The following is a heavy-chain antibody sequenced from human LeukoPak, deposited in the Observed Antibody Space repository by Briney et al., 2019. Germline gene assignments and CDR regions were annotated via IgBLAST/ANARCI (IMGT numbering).Heavy chain of an antibody. CDR2: ISYGGSNK. J-gene: IGHJ4*02. CDR3: ARDSQNIVVVFHFDY. CDR1: GFTFSSYA. V-gene: IGHV3-30*04. D-gene: IGHD2-21*01. Sequence: GGSLRLSCAASGFTFSSYAMHWVRQAPGKGLEWVAVISYGGSNKYYADSVKGRFTISRDNSKNTLYLQMNSLRAEDTAVYYCARDSQNIVVVFHFDYWGQGTLVTVSS.